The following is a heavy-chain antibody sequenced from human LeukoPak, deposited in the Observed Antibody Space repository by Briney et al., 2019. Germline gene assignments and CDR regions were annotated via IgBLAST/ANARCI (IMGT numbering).Heavy chain of an antibody. J-gene: IGHJ3*02. V-gene: IGHV4-4*07. CDR3: ARGTPSNLVVVAATTSSDAFDI. D-gene: IGHD2-15*01. CDR2: IYTSGNI. Sequence: SQTLSPTWPVAGGSISSYYWSWIRQPARNGLEWIGRIYTSGNINYNPSLKSRVTMSVDTSKNQFSLKLSSVTAADTAVYYCARGTPSNLVVVAATTSSDAFDIWGQGTMVTVSS. CDR1: GGSISSYY.